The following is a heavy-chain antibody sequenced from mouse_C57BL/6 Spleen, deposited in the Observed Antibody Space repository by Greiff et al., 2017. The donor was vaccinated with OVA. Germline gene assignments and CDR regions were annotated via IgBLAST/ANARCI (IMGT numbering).Heavy chain of an antibody. V-gene: IGHV5-16*01. CDR3: ARGPSDTGSSDGGYFDY. J-gene: IGHJ2*01. D-gene: IGHD1-1*01. CDR1: GFTFSDYY. CDR2: INYDGSSP. Sequence: EVQGVESEGGLVQPGSSMKLSCTASGFTFSDYYMAWFRQVPDKGLEWVANINYDGSSPYSLNSLKSRFIFSRANAKNILDLQKSSLRSEDTATYYCARGPSDTGSSDGGYFDYWGQGTTLTVSS.